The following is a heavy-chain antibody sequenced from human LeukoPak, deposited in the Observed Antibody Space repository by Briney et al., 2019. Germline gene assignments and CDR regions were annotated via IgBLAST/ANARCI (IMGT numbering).Heavy chain of an antibody. V-gene: IGHV3-21*06. CDR1: GLTFSSYS. D-gene: IGHD2-21*02. CDR3: ARSGKYCGGDCYLAEYFQH. CDR2: ISSSSSYI. J-gene: IGHJ1*01. Sequence: GGSLRLSCAASGLTFSSYSMNWVRQAPGKGLEWVSSISSSSSYIYYADSVKGRFTISRDNAKNSLYLQMNSLRAEDTAVYYCARSGKYCGGDCYLAEYFQHWGQGTLVTVSS.